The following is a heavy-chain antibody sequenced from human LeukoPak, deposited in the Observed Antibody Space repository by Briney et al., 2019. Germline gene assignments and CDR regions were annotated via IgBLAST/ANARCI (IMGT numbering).Heavy chain of an antibody. D-gene: IGHD3-22*01. CDR1: GGSINGYY. CDR3: ARFSEYYHSSVHYLDY. CDR2: IYYTGST. V-gene: IGHV4-59*01. J-gene: IGHJ4*02. Sequence: SETLSLTCTVSGGSINGYYWSWIRQSPGKGLESLGYIYYTGSTNYNPSLKSRVTMSVDTSRNQFFLRLSSVTAADTAVYYCARFSEYYHSSVHYLDYWGQGTLVTVSS.